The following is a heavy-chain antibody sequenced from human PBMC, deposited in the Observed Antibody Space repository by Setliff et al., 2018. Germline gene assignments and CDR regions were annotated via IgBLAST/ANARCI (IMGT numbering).Heavy chain of an antibody. D-gene: IGHD2-2*02. CDR3: ARDREYCSRTSCYIDY. CDR1: GYSFSTYA. V-gene: IGHV1-3*01. Sequence: ASVKVSCKASGYSFSTYAMHWVRQAPGQRLEWMGWINGGNGNTKYSQKFQGRITITRDTSASTAYMEMSSLRSEDTAVYYCARDREYCSRTSCYIDYWGQGARVTVSS. J-gene: IGHJ4*02. CDR2: INGGNGNT.